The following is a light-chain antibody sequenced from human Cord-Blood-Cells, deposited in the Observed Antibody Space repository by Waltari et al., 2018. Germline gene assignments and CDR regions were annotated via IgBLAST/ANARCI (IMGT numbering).Light chain of an antibody. Sequence: EIVMTQSPATLSVSPGERATLSCRASQSVSSNLAWYQQKPGQAPRLRIYGASTRATGIPARFSGSGSGTEFTLTISSLQSEEFAVYYCQQYNNWPLTFGGGTKVEIK. V-gene: IGKV3-15*01. CDR1: QSVSSN. CDR3: QQYNNWPLT. CDR2: GAS. J-gene: IGKJ4*02.